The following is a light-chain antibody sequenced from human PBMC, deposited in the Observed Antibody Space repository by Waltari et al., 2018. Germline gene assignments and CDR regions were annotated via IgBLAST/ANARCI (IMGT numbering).Light chain of an antibody. Sequence: DIQMTQSPSTLSASVGDRVTITCRATQSINNDLNWYQHKPGRAPKLLIYAASSLQSGVPSRFTGSGSGTHFTLTITSLQPEDFATYYCQQTFSIPRSSFGQGTKLEIK. CDR2: AAS. CDR1: QSINND. J-gene: IGKJ2*01. CDR3: QQTFSIPRSS. V-gene: IGKV1-39*01.